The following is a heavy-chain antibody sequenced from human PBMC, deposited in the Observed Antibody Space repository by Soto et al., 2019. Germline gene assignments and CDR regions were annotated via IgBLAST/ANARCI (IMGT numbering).Heavy chain of an antibody. CDR3: ARAAFPGSSSPTTYYYYYYMDV. V-gene: IGHV4-34*01. CDR2: INHSGST. J-gene: IGHJ6*03. D-gene: IGHD6-6*01. CDR1: GGSFSGYY. Sequence: SETLSLTCAVYGGSFSGYYWSWIRQPPGKGLEWIGEINHSGSTNYNPSLKSRVTISVDTSKDQFSLKLSSVTAADTAVYYCARAAFPGSSSPTTYYYYYYMDVWGKGTTVTVSS.